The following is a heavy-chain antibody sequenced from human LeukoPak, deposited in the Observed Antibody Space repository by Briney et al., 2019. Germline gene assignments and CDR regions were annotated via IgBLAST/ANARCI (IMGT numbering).Heavy chain of an antibody. CDR2: IYYSGNT. Sequence: SETLSLTCTVSGGSISSSNYYWAWIRQPAGKGLEWIGSIYYSGNTYYNPSLKSRVTISVDTSKNQFSLKLRSVTAADTAVYSCARQSGSNWYFDLWGRGTLVTVSS. J-gene: IGHJ2*01. V-gene: IGHV4-39*01. D-gene: IGHD3-3*01. CDR1: GGSISSSNYY. CDR3: ARQSGSNWYFDL.